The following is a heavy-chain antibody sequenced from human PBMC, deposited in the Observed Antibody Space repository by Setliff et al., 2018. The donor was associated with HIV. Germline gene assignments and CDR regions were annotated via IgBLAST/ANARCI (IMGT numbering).Heavy chain of an antibody. J-gene: IGHJ4*02. Sequence: PGGSLRLSCAASGFTFRSHWMSWVRQAPGKGLEWVANIKQGGTENYSVDSVKGRFTISRDDAKNSLFLQMNSLRAEDTAVYYCARGPQYNFWGGYLGLWGQGTLVTVSS. CDR3: ARGPQYNFWGGYLGL. CDR2: IKQGGTEN. D-gene: IGHD3-3*01. V-gene: IGHV3-7*01. CDR1: GFTFRSHW.